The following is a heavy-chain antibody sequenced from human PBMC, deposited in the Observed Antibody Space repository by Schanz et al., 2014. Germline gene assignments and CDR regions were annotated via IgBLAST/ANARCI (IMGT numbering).Heavy chain of an antibody. Sequence: EVQLLESGGGLVQPGGSLRLSCAASGFTFSSYAMSWVRQAPGKGLEWVSFIYIGGNTYYADSVKGRFTISRDNSNKTVDLQMNSLRAEDTAVYYCAKGRFGELSAFDIWGQGTMVTVSS. D-gene: IGHD3-10*01. V-gene: IGHV3-23*01. J-gene: IGHJ3*02. CDR2: FIYIGGNT. CDR3: AKGRFGELSAFDI. CDR1: GFTFSSYA.